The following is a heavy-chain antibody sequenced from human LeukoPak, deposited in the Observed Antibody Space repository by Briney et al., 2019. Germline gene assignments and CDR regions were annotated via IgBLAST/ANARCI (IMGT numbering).Heavy chain of an antibody. CDR3: AKEVRADLIVVVIKRGRDAFDI. V-gene: IGHV3-23*01. CDR1: GFTFSSYA. Sequence: GGSLRLSCAASGFTFSSYAMSWVRQAPGKGLEWVSAISGSGGSTYYADSVKGRFTISRDNSKNTLYLQMNSLRAEDTAVYYCAKEVRADLIVVVIKRGRDAFDIWGQGTMVTVSS. D-gene: IGHD3-22*01. J-gene: IGHJ3*02. CDR2: ISGSGGST.